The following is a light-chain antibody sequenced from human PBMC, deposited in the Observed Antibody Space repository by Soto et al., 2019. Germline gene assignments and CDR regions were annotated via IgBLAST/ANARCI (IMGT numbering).Light chain of an antibody. J-gene: IGKJ2*01. V-gene: IGKV2-28*01. CDR1: QRLLHSNGNTF. Sequence: EIVMTQSPPSLTVTPGEPASIYCRSSQRLLHSNGNTFLDWYVQKPGQSPQLLIYLGSNRASGVPDRVSGSEAGTDFTLKISRVEAEDVGVYYCMQALQTPYTFGQGTKLEIK. CDR3: MQALQTPYT. CDR2: LGS.